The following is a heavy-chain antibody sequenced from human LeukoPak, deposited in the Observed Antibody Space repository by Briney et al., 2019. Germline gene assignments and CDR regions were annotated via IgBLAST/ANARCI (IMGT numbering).Heavy chain of an antibody. CDR1: GGSINSYY. Sequence: PSETLSLTCTVSGGSINSYYWSWMRQPPGKGLEWIGHIYSSGSTNYSPSLKSRVTLSADTSKNQFSLRLSSVTAADTAVYYCARMRGRAVAGYWYFDLWGRGTLVTVSS. CDR3: ARMRGRAVAGYWYFDL. D-gene: IGHD6-19*01. J-gene: IGHJ2*01. V-gene: IGHV4-59*01. CDR2: IYSSGST.